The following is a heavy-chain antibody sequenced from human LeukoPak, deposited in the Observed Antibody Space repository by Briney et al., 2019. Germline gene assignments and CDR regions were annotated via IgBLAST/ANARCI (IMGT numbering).Heavy chain of an antibody. V-gene: IGHV3-30*03. Sequence: PGGSLRLSCAASGFTFSTYGMHWVRQAPGKGLEWVAIISYDGNNKYYADSVKGRFTISRDNAKNSLYLQMNSLRVEDTAVYYCARDRIAAVGHWRWFDPWGQGTLVTVSS. CDR1: GFTFSTYG. D-gene: IGHD6-25*01. CDR2: ISYDGNNK. J-gene: IGHJ5*02. CDR3: ARDRIAAVGHWRWFDP.